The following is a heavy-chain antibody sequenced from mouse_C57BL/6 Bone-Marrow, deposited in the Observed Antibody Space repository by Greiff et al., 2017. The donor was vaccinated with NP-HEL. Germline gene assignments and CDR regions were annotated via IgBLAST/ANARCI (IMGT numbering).Heavy chain of an antibody. J-gene: IGHJ1*03. CDR2: ISYDGSN. Sequence: EVQVVESGPGLVKPSQSLSLTCSVTGYSITSGYYWNWIRQFPGNKLEWMGYISYDGSNNYNPSLKNRISITRDTSKNQFFLKLNSVTTEDTATYYCARMGTTPWYFDGWGTGTTVTVSS. V-gene: IGHV3-6*01. CDR3: ARMGTTPWYFDG. D-gene: IGHD2-1*01. CDR1: GYSITSGYY.